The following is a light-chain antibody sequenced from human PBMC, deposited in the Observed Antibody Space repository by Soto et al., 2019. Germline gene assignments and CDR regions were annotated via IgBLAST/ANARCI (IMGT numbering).Light chain of an antibody. CDR3: SSYTSSNTLEV. J-gene: IGLJ1*01. Sequence: QSVLIQPASVSGSPGQSITISCTGTSRDVGGSNYVSWYQRHPHRAPKLLIYEVSYRPSGVSSRFPGSKSGNTASLTISGLQAEDEADYYCSSYTSSNTLEVFGVGTKVTVL. CDR1: SRDVGGSNY. V-gene: IGLV2-14*01. CDR2: EVS.